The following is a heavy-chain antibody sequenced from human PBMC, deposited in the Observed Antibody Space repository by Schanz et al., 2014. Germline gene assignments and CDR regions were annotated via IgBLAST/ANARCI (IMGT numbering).Heavy chain of an antibody. V-gene: IGHV3-11*01. CDR2: IGNGGVTI. CDR3: AKDAENTAMITDYFDY. CDR1: GFTFSDYF. J-gene: IGHJ4*02. D-gene: IGHD5-18*01. Sequence: VQLVESGGGLVKPGGFLRLSCAASGFTFSDYFMAWIRQPPGRGLEWVSYIGNGGVTIYYADSVKGRFTISRDNSKNTLYLQMNSLRAEDTAVYYCAKDAENTAMITDYFDYWGQGTLVTVSS.